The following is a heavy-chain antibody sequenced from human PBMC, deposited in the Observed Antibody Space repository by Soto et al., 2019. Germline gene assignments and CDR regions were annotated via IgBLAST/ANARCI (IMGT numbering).Heavy chain of an antibody. CDR1: GFTFSSYA. CDR2: ISGSGGST. Sequence: WGSLRLSCAASGFTFSSYAMSWVRQAPGKGLEWVSAISGSGGSTYYADSVKGRFTISRGNSKNTLYLQMNSLRAEDTAVYYCAKERYCTNGVCSTFDYWGQGTLVTVSS. CDR3: AKERYCTNGVCSTFDY. J-gene: IGHJ4*02. D-gene: IGHD2-8*01. V-gene: IGHV3-23*01.